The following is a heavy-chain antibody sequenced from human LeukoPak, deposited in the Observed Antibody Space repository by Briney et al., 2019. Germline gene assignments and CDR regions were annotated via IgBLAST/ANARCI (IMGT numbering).Heavy chain of an antibody. CDR1: GFTFSSYS. CDR3: ARDPLPITMIVVVNYFDY. Sequence: GGSLRLSCAASGFTFSSYSMNWVRQAPGKGLEWVSSISSSSSYIYYADSAKGRFTISRDNAKNSLYLQMNSLRAEDTAVYYCARDPLPITMIVVVNYFDYWGQGTLVTVSS. CDR2: ISSSSSYI. J-gene: IGHJ4*02. V-gene: IGHV3-21*01. D-gene: IGHD3-22*01.